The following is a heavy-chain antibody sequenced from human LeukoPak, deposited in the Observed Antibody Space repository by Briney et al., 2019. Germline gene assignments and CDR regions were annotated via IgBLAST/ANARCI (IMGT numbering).Heavy chain of an antibody. V-gene: IGHV4-59*01. CDR3: ARGHDILTGYYQGAFDI. CDR1: GVSISSYY. D-gene: IGHD3-9*01. Sequence: SETLSLTCTGSGVSISSYYWSWIRQPPGKGLEGIGYIYYSGSTNYNPSLKSPVTISVDTSKDQFSLKLSSVTAADTAVYYCARGHDILTGYYQGAFDIWGQGTMVTVSS. J-gene: IGHJ3*02. CDR2: IYYSGST.